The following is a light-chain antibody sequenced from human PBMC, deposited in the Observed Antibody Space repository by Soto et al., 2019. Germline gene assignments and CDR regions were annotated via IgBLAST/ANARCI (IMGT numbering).Light chain of an antibody. CDR2: TAS. CDR1: QSLSTY. Sequence: DIQMTQSPSSLSASVGDRVTITCRASQSLSTYLNWYQQVPGKAPKLLIYTASNLRSRVPSRFSGSGSGTDFTLTISSLQPEDVATYYCQQSYTTPPWTFGQGTKVEIK. CDR3: QQSYTTPPWT. J-gene: IGKJ1*01. V-gene: IGKV1-39*01.